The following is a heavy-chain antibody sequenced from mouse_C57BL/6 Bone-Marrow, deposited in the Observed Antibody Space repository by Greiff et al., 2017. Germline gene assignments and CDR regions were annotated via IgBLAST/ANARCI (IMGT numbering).Heavy chain of an antibody. CDR3: TTSRYFDV. CDR1: GFNIKDDY. CDR2: IDPANGDT. J-gene: IGHJ1*03. Sequence: VQLQQSGAELVRPGASVKLSCTASGFNIKDDYMHWVKQRPEQGLEWIGWIDPANGDTEYASKFQGKATITADTSSNTAYLQLSSLTSEDTAVYYCTTSRYFDVWGKGTTVTVSS. V-gene: IGHV14-4*01.